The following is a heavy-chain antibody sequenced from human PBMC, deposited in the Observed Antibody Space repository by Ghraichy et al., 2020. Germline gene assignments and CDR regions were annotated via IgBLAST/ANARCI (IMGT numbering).Heavy chain of an antibody. CDR2: IYISGSA. CDR3: ARYTGEPPHYYFDY. V-gene: IGHV4-61*02. J-gene: IGHJ4*02. CDR1: GGSISSGSYY. D-gene: IGHD7-27*01. Sequence: QTLSLTCTVSGGSISSGSYYWSWIRQPAGKGLEWIGRIYISGSANYNPSLKSRVTLSVDTSKHQFSLKLSSVTAADTAVYYCARYTGEPPHYYFDYWGQGTLVTVSS.